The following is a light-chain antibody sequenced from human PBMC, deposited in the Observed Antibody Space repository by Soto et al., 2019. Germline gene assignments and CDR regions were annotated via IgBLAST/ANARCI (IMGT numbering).Light chain of an antibody. CDR3: QQYGSSSWT. CDR2: SVS. Sequence: IVLTQSPGTLSLSPLDRATLSFRASQSVSNDYVAWVQQKPGQTPRLLIYSVSSRATGIPDRFSGSGSGTDFTLTISRLEPEDFAVYYCQQYGSSSWTFGQGTKVDI. CDR1: QSVSNDY. J-gene: IGKJ1*01. V-gene: IGKV3-20*01.